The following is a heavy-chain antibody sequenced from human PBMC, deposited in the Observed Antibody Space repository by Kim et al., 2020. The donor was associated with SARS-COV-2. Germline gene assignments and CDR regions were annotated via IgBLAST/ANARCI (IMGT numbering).Heavy chain of an antibody. J-gene: IGHJ4*02. Sequence: ASVKVSCKASGYTFTSYYMHWVRQAPGQGLEWMGIINPSGGSTSYAQKFQGRVTMTRDTSTITVYMELSSLRSEDTAVYYCARARGLLWFGELATPFDYWGQGTLVTVSS. CDR3: ARARGLLWFGELATPFDY. D-gene: IGHD3-10*01. CDR2: INPSGGST. CDR1: GYTFTSYY. V-gene: IGHV1-46*01.